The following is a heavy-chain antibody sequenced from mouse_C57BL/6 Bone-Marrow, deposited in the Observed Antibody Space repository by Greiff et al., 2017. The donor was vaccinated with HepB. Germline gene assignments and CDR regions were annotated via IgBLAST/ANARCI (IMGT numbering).Heavy chain of an antibody. CDR2: ISTYYGDA. J-gene: IGHJ4*01. V-gene: IGHV1-67*01. CDR1: GYTFTDYA. CDR3: ARRITTDYYAMDY. Sequence: VKLMESGPELVRPGVSVKISCKGSGYTFTDYAMHWVKQSHAKSLEWIGVISTYYGDASYNQKFKDKATMTVDKSSSTAYMELARLTSEDSAVYYCARRITTDYYAMDYWGQGTSVTVSS. D-gene: IGHD1-1*01.